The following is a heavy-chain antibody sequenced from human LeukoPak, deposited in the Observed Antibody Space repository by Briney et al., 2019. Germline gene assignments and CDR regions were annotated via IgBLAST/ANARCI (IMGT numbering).Heavy chain of an antibody. D-gene: IGHD3-10*01. V-gene: IGHV3-23*01. CDR1: GFPFSPYA. J-gene: IGHJ3*02. CDR3: AKSVGIIRRGAFDI. Sequence: GGSLRLFCSSSGFPFSPYAMRWVRHAPGKGLEWVSGLSGSAATTYYADSAKGRFTISRDNSKNALYLQMNSLRGDDTAIYYCAKSVGIIRRGAFDIWGQGTMVTVSS. CDR2: LSGSAATT.